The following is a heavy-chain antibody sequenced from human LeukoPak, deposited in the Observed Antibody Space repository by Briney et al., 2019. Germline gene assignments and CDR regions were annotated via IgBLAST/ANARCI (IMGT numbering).Heavy chain of an antibody. Sequence: SETLSLTCIVPGGSISSHYWSCIRQPPGKGLWWIGYIYYSGITHYNPSLKSRVTISVDTSKNQFSLKLSSVTAADTAVYYCARVGLWFGDPMEFDPWGQGTLVTVSS. J-gene: IGHJ5*02. CDR1: GGSISSHY. D-gene: IGHD3-10*01. CDR3: ARVGLWFGDPMEFDP. CDR2: IYYSGIT. V-gene: IGHV4-59*11.